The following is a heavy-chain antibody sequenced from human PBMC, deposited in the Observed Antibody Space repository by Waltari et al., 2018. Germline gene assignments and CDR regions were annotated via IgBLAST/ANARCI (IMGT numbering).Heavy chain of an antibody. CDR2: IIPIVGTA. Sequence: QVQLVQSGAEVKKPGSSVKVSCKASGGTFSSYAISWVRQAPGQGREWMGRIIPIVGTANYAQKFQGRVTITADESTSTAYMGLSSLRSEDTAVYYCAREKTTSIAAPNAFDIWGQGTMVTVSS. J-gene: IGHJ3*02. V-gene: IGHV1-69*11. CDR1: GGTFSSYA. CDR3: AREKTTSIAAPNAFDI. D-gene: IGHD6-6*01.